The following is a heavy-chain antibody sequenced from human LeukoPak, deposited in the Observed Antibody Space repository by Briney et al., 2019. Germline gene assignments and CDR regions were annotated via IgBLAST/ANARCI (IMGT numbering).Heavy chain of an antibody. Sequence: PGGSLRLSCLASGFTFSSFAMYWVRQAPGKGLEYVTDVNSDGVPTNNADSVKGSFTISRDNPENTLYLQMSSLRPEDTAVYYCARFLGIGSQRYYFDSWGQGTLVTVSS. CDR2: VNSDGVPT. D-gene: IGHD6-19*01. CDR1: GFTFSSFA. V-gene: IGHV3-64D*06. J-gene: IGHJ4*02. CDR3: ARFLGIGSQRYYFDS.